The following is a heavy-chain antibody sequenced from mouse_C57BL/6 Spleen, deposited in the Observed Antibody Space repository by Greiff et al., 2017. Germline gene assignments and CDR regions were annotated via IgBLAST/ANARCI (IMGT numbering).Heavy chain of an antibody. CDR1: GFTFSSYA. J-gene: IGHJ1*03. CDR2: ISSGGDYT. Sequence: EVKVVESGEGLVKPGGSLKLSCAASGFTFSSYAMSWVRQTPEKGLEWVAYISSGGDYTNYADTVKGRFTISRDNARNTRYLQMSSLKSEDTAMYYCTRELAEGYFDDWGTGTTVTVSS. CDR3: TRELAEGYFDD. D-gene: IGHD1-3*01. V-gene: IGHV5-9-1*02.